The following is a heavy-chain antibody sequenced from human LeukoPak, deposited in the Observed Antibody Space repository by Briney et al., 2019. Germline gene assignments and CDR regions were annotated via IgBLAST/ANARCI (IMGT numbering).Heavy chain of an antibody. CDR2: INAGNGNT. J-gene: IGHJ4*02. V-gene: IGHV1-3*01. CDR3: ARDDITMIVAFDY. CDR1: GYTFTSYA. D-gene: IGHD3-22*01. Sequence: ASVKVSCKASGYTFTSYAMHWVRQAPGQRLEWMGWINAGNGNTKYSQKFQGRVTITRDTSASTAYMELSSLRSEATAVYYCARDDITMIVAFDYWGQGTLVTVSS.